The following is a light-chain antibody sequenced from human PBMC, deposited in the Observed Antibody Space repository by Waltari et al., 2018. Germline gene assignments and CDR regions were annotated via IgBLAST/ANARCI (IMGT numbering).Light chain of an antibody. V-gene: IGKV3-15*01. CDR3: QPYNNGPHLVWLT. J-gene: IGKJ4*01. CDR1: QSVSSN. CDR2: GAS. Sequence: EIVMTQSPATLSVFPGERATLSCSASQSVSSNLAWYQQKPGQAPRLLIYGASTRATGIPVRFSGSGSETEFTLPISRLQSEDFAVYYWQPYNNGPHLVWLTFGGGTKVEIK.